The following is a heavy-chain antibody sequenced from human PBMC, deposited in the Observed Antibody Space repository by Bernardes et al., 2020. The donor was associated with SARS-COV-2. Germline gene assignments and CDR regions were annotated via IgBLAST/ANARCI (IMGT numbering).Heavy chain of an antibody. J-gene: IGHJ4*02. CDR2: IYPGDSDT. D-gene: IGHD4-17*01. CDR3: ARFLRWPHYYFDY. CDR1: GYSFTSYW. Sequence: GEALKISCKGSGYSFTSYWIGWVRQMPGKGLEWMGIIYPGDSDTRYSPSFQGQVTISADKSISTAYLQWSSLKASDTAMYYCARFLRWPHYYFDYWGQGTLVTVSS. V-gene: IGHV5-51*01.